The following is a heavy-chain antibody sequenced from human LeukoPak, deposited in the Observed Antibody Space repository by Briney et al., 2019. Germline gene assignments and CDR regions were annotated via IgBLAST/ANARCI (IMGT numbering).Heavy chain of an antibody. CDR3: ARDSQEFFQH. V-gene: IGHV3-43*02. Sequence: GGSLRLSCAASGFMFDDYAMHWVRQVPGRGLEWVSLISGDGGSTYYADSMKGRFTISRDNSKNSLYLQMNSLRTEDTALYYCARDSQEFFQHWGQGTLVTVSS. CDR1: GFMFDDYA. CDR2: ISGDGGST. J-gene: IGHJ1*01.